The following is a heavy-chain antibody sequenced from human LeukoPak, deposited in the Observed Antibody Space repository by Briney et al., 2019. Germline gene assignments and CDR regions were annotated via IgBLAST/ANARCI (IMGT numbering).Heavy chain of an antibody. CDR1: GFTFDDYG. Sequence: GGSLRLSCAASGFTFDDYGMSWVRQAPGEGLEWVSGINGNGATTGYVDSVKGRFTISRDNAKNSLYLQMNSLRAEDTALYYCARAIYVWGSFRPWDYWGQGTLVTVSS. CDR2: INGNGATT. CDR3: ARAIYVWGSFRPWDY. D-gene: IGHD3-16*02. J-gene: IGHJ4*02. V-gene: IGHV3-20*04.